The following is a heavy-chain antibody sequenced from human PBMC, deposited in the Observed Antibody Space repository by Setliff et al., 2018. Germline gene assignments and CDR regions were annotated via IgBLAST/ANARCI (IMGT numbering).Heavy chain of an antibody. D-gene: IGHD5-12*01. Sequence: NPSETLSLTCTVSGGSLSSGSNYWGWFRQPPGKGLEWIATIYHKGRTYFNPSLQSRVTMSLDRSKNQFSLKLSSVTAADTAVYYCARDQWVRSPPLYFSYSMDVWGQGTTVTVSS. CDR3: ARDQWVRSPPLYFSYSMDV. CDR1: GGSLSSGSNY. CDR2: IYHKGRT. V-gene: IGHV4-39*07. J-gene: IGHJ6*02.